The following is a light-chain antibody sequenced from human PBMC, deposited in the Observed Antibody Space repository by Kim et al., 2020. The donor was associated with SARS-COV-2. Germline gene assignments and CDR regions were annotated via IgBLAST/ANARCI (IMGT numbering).Light chain of an antibody. CDR2: SKD. V-gene: IGLV3-19*01. CDR1: SRGSDY. J-gene: IGLJ2*01. Sequence: VALGQTVRITCQGDSRGSDYATWYQKRPGQAPILVIYSKDNRPTGVPDRFSGSSAGNTASLTITGTQAGDEADYYCNSRDSNDNGVFGGGTQLTVL. CDR3: NSRDSNDNGV.